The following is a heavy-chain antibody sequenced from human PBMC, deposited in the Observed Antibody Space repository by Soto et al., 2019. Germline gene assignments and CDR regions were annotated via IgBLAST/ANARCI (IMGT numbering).Heavy chain of an antibody. CDR2: ISGSGGST. D-gene: IGHD6-19*01. Sequence: EVQLLESGGGLVQPGGSLRLSCAASGFTFSSYAMSWVRQAPGKGLEWVSAISGSGGSTYYADSVKGRFTISRDNSRNTLYQQMNSLRAEDTAVYYCANPPVSSGWYVSHWGQGTLVTVSS. CDR3: ANPPVSSGWYVSH. CDR1: GFTFSSYA. J-gene: IGHJ4*02. V-gene: IGHV3-23*01.